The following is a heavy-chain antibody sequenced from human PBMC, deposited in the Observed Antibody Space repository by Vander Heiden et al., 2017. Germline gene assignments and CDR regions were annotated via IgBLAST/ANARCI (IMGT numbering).Heavy chain of an antibody. D-gene: IGHD6-19*01. CDR2: MYYSGST. CDR1: GASLITSSY. Sequence: QLQLQESGPGLVKPSETLSLTCNVSGASLITSSYWRWLRQPPGKGLEWIGSMYYSGSTYYNPSLKSRVTMSVDTSKNKFSLKLTSLIAADTAVYYCARHRFSSSLSWGQGTLVTVSS. CDR3: ARHRFSSSLS. V-gene: IGHV4-39*01. J-gene: IGHJ5*02.